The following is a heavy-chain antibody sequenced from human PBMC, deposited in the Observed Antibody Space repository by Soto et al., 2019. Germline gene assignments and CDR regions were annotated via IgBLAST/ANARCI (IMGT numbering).Heavy chain of an antibody. CDR2: ISYDGSNK. CDR1: GFTFSSYG. D-gene: IGHD3-9*01. V-gene: IGHV3-30*03. J-gene: IGHJ4*02. CDR3: ARTLYDILTGYYFDY. Sequence: GGSLRLSCAASGFTFSSYGMHWVRQAPGKGLEWVAVISYDGSNKYYADSVKGRFTISRDNSKNTLYLQMNSLRAEDTAVYYCARTLYDILTGYYFDYWGQGTLVTVSS.